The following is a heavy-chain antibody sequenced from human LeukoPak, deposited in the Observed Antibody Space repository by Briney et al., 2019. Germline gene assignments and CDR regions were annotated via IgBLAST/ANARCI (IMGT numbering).Heavy chain of an antibody. CDR1: GLTLRSSA. Sequence: PGGSLRLSSGIHGLTLRSSAIESVRQAPGKGLEYVSTISSNGGSTYYANSVEGRFTISRDNSKNTLYLQMGSLRAEDMAVYYCARDFQGRSDPWGQGTLVTVSS. V-gene: IGHV3-64*01. J-gene: IGHJ5*02. CDR2: ISSNGGST. CDR3: ARDFQGRSDP.